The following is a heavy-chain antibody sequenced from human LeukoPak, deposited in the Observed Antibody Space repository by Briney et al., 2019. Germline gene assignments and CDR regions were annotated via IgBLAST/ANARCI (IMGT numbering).Heavy chain of an antibody. CDR2: INHSGST. V-gene: IGHV4-34*01. CDR3: ARGGRRIVVVPAATINYYYYGMDV. Sequence: SETLSLTCAVYGGSFSGYYWSWIRQPPGKGLEWIGEINHSGSTNYNPSLKSRVTISVDTSKNQFSLKLSSVTAADTAVYYCARGGRRIVVVPAATINYYYYGMDVWGQGTTVTVSS. D-gene: IGHD2-2*01. CDR1: GGSFSGYY. J-gene: IGHJ6*02.